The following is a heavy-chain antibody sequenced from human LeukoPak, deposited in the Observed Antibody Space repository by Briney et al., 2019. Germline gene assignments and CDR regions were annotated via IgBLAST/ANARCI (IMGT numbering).Heavy chain of an antibody. CDR1: GFTFSSYS. V-gene: IGHV3-48*04. CDR2: ISSSGSTI. J-gene: IGHJ4*02. D-gene: IGHD3-9*01. Sequence: GGSLRLSCAASGFTFSSYSMNWVRQAPGKGLEWVSYISSSGSTIYYADSVKGRFTISRDNAKNSLYLQMNSLRAEDTAVYYCARAFYDFLTGYPAYFDYWGQGTLVTVSS. CDR3: ARAFYDFLTGYPAYFDY.